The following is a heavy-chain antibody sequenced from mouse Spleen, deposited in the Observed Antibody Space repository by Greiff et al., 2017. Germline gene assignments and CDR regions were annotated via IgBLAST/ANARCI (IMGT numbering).Heavy chain of an antibody. CDR3: ARGGYYYGSSLYAMDY. CDR2: IDPYYGGT. Sequence: VQLKESGPELEKPGASVKISCKASGYSFTGYNMNWVKQSNGKSLEWIGNIDPYYGGTSYNQKFKGKATLTVDKSSSTAYMQLKSLTSEDSAVYYCARGGYYYGSSLYAMDYWGQGTSVTVSS. D-gene: IGHD1-1*01. J-gene: IGHJ4*01. V-gene: IGHV1-39*01. CDR1: GYSFTGYN.